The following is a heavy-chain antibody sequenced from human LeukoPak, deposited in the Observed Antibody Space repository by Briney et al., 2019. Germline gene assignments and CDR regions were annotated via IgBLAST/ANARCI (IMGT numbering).Heavy chain of an antibody. D-gene: IGHD5-12*01. CDR1: GYTFTSYD. Sequence: ASVKVSCKASGYTFTSYDINWVRQATGQGLEWMGWMNPNSGNTGYAQKFQGRVTMTRNTSISTAYMELSSLRSEDTAVYYCARVSESGYDLGDQLDYWGQGTLVTVSS. J-gene: IGHJ4*02. V-gene: IGHV1-8*01. CDR2: MNPNSGNT. CDR3: ARVSESGYDLGDQLDY.